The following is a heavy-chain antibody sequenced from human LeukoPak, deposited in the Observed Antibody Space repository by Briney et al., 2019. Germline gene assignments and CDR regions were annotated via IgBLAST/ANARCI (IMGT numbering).Heavy chain of an antibody. J-gene: IGHJ4*02. Sequence: SVKVSCKASGGTFSSYAISWVRQAPGQGLEWMGRIIPILGIANYAQKFQGRVTITADKSTSTAYMELSSLRSEDTAVYYCARAVSYYGSGSCHDYWGQGTLVTVSS. CDR2: IIPILGIA. CDR3: ARAVSYYGSGSCHDY. CDR1: GGTFSSYA. D-gene: IGHD3-10*01. V-gene: IGHV1-69*04.